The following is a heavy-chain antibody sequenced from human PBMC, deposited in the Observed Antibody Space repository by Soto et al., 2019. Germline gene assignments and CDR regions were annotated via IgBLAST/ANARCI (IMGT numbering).Heavy chain of an antibody. CDR3: ARDPTYLGYCSSTSCVGWFDP. J-gene: IGHJ5*02. Sequence: AAVKLSCKTSCYAFPHYVINWVRQAPGHGLEWMGFSTHTGNTNYAQKLQGRVTMTTDTSTSTAYMELRSLRSDDTAVYYCARDPTYLGYCSSTSCVGWFDPWGQGTLVTVSS. CDR2: STHTGNT. V-gene: IGHV1-18*01. D-gene: IGHD2-2*03. CDR1: CYAFPHYV.